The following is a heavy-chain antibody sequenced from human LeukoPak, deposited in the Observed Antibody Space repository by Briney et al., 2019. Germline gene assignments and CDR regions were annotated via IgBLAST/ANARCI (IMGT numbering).Heavy chain of an antibody. CDR2: MNPNSGNT. Sequence: ASVKVSCKASGYTFTSYDINWVRQATGQGLEWMGWMNPNSGNTGYAQKFQGRVTMTRNTSVNTAYMELSSLRSEDTAIYYCARTSPRYYGLRMDVWGQGTTVTVSS. CDR1: GYTFTSYD. V-gene: IGHV1-8*01. D-gene: IGHD3-10*01. J-gene: IGHJ6*02. CDR3: ARTSPRYYGLRMDV.